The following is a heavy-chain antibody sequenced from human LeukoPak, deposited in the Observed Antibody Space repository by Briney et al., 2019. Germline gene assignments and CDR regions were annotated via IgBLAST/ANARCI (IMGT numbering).Heavy chain of an antibody. D-gene: IGHD3-22*01. CDR3: ARDHPYDSSGYDYYYYYYGMDV. CDR2: ISYDGSNK. CDR1: GFTFSSYA. Sequence: GGPLRLSCAASGFTFSSYAMHWVRQAPGKGLEWVAVISYDGSNKYYADSVKGRFTISRDNSKNTLYLQMNSLRAEDTAVYYCARDHPYDSSGYDYYYYYYGMDVWGQGTTVTVSS. J-gene: IGHJ6*02. V-gene: IGHV3-30-3*01.